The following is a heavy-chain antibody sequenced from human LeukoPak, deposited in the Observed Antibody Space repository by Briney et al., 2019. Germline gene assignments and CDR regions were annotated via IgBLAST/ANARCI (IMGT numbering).Heavy chain of an antibody. CDR2: IKQDGSDK. V-gene: IGHV3-7*01. D-gene: IGHD1-26*01. Sequence: PGGSLRLSCAASGFTFSNYWMSWVRQSPGKGLEWVANIKQDGSDKYYLDSVKGRFTISRDSAKNSLYLQMNSLRAEDTAVYYCAKEYTGTFSPFPSYFDNWGQGTLVTVSS. CDR1: GFTFSNYW. CDR3: AKEYTGTFSPFPSYFDN. J-gene: IGHJ4*02.